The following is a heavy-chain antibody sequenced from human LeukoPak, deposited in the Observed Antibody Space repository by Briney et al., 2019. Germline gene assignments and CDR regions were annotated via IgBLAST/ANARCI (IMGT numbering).Heavy chain of an antibody. J-gene: IGHJ3*02. V-gene: IGHV4-34*01. CDR3: ARVVRRGAFDI. Sequence: SETLSLTCAVYGGSFSGYYWSWIRQPPGKGLEWIGEINHSGSTNYNPSLKSRVTISVDTSKNQFSLKLSSVTAADTAVYYCARVVRRGAFDIWGQGTMVTVSS. D-gene: IGHD3-10*01. CDR2: INHSGST. CDR1: GGSFSGYY.